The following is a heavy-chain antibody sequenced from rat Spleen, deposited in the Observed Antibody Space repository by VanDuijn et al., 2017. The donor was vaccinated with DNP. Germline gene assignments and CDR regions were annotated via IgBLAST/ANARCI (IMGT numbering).Heavy chain of an antibody. V-gene: IGHV5S10*01. CDR2: IIYDGSST. D-gene: IGHD1-11*01. Sequence: EVQLVESGGGLVQPGNSLKLSCAASGFTFSDYAMAWVRQSPKKGLEWVATIIYDGSSTYYRDSVKGRFTISRDNAKSTLYLQMDSLRSEDTATYYCATQLTTDWGQGVMVTVSS. CDR3: ATQLTTD. CDR1: GFTFSDYA. J-gene: IGHJ2*01.